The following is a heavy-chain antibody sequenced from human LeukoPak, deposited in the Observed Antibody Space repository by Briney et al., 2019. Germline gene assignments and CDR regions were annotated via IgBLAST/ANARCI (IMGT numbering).Heavy chain of an antibody. CDR1: GYTFSGYY. D-gene: IGHD3-9*01. V-gene: IGHV1-18*04. CDR2: ISAYNGNT. J-gene: IGHJ4*02. CDR3: ARDQAATNTQVRFCLD. Sequence: ASVKVSCKASGYTFSGYYIHWVRQGPGQGLEWMGWISAYNGNTNFAQKLQGRVTMTTDTSTSTAYMDLRSLRSDDTAVYYCARDQAATNTQVRFCLDWGQGTLVTVSS.